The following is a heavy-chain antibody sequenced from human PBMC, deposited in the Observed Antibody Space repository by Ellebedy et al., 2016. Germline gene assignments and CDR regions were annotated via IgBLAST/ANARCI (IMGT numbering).Heavy chain of an antibody. D-gene: IGHD3-3*01. Sequence: SETLSLTXSVSGGPINSGDYYWSWIRQPPGQGLEWLGYIYYSGTTYYNTSLKSRITISVDTSKNQFSLRLSSVTAADTAVYFCARETDFWSDSSYFDYWGQGILVTISS. CDR2: IYYSGTT. J-gene: IGHJ4*02. CDR3: ARETDFWSDSSYFDY. CDR1: GGPINSGDYY. V-gene: IGHV4-30-4*01.